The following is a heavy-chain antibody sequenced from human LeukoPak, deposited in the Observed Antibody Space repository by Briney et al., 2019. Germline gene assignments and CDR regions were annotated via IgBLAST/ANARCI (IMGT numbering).Heavy chain of an antibody. CDR3: AKDRETFSSYGYFDY. D-gene: IGHD2-21*01. J-gene: IGHJ4*02. V-gene: IGHV3-30*02. Sequence: PGGSLRLSCATSGFTFSTYDMHWVRQAPGKGLEWVAHIRYDGLKKRYADSVRGRVTASRDNSKNTLYLQMNSLRAEDTAVYYCAKDRETFSSYGYFDYWGQGTLVPVSS. CDR2: IRYDGLKK. CDR1: GFTFSTYD.